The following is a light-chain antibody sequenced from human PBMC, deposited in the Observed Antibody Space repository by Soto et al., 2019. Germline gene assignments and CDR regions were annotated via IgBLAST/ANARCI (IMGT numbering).Light chain of an antibody. Sequence: QSVLTQPPSVSGAPGQRVTIYCTGSSSNIGTGYDVHWYQQLPCKVPKLLISGDINRPSGVPDRFSGSKSGTSASLAITGLQAEDEADYYCQSYDTSLGGSYVFGTGTKLTVL. CDR2: GDI. V-gene: IGLV1-40*01. J-gene: IGLJ1*01. CDR1: SSNIGTGYD. CDR3: QSYDTSLGGSYV.